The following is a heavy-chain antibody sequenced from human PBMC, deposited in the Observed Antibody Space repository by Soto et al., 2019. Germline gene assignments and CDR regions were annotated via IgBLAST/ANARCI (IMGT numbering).Heavy chain of an antibody. J-gene: IGHJ6*03. V-gene: IGHV3-66*01. CDR3: XXXXXXXXXXXXXMDV. CDR2: IYSGGST. Sequence: EVQLVESGGGLVQPGGSLRLSCAASGFTVSSNYMSWVRQAPGKGLEWVSVIYSGGSTFYADSVKGRFTISRDNSKNTXXXXXXXXXXXXXXXXXXXXXXXXXXXXXXXMDVWGKGTTVTVS. CDR1: GFTVSSNY.